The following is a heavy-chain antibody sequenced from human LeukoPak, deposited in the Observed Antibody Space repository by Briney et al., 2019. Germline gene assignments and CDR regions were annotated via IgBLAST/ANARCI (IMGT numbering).Heavy chain of an antibody. CDR2: ISGSAART. Sequence: GASLRLSCAASGFTFSAYAVTWVRQAPGKGLEWVSAISGSAARTYYADSVKGRFTISRDNSKNTVYLQMNSLRAEDTAVYYCAKRYPYDSSTYAFDYWGQGTVDTVPS. D-gene: IGHD3-22*01. CDR1: GFTFSAYA. V-gene: IGHV3-23*01. J-gene: IGHJ4*02. CDR3: AKRYPYDSSTYAFDY.